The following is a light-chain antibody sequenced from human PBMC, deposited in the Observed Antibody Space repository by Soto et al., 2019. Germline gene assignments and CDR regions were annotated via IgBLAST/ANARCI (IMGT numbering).Light chain of an antibody. CDR3: LQYGGSPT. CDR1: QIVDANH. V-gene: IGKV3-20*01. J-gene: IGKJ1*01. CDR2: TTS. Sequence: EIVLTQSPGTLSLSPGERATLSCRASQIVDANHVAWYQQKPGQAPRLLIYTTSYRASGIPDRFTGSGSGTDFSLTISKLEPEDFVVYYCLQYGGSPTFGQGTRVDFK.